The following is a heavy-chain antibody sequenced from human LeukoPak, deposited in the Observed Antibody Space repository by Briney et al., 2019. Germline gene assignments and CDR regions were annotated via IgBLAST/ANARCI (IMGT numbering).Heavy chain of an antibody. V-gene: IGHV3-23*01. CDR3: ARSRGLTYYDFWSGFKGPGDREDDAFDI. Sequence: PGGSLRLPCAPSGFTFSSYAKSWLRQAPGKGLEWVSDISGSGGSTYYADSVKGRFTISRDHAKDTLYLQMNSLRAEDTAVYYCARSRGLTYYDFWSGFKGPGDREDDAFDIWGQGTMVTVSS. CDR1: GFTFSSYA. J-gene: IGHJ3*02. D-gene: IGHD3-3*01. CDR2: ISGSGGST.